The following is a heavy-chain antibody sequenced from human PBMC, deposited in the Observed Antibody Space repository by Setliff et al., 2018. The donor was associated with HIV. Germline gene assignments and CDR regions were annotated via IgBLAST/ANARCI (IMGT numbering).Heavy chain of an antibody. D-gene: IGHD2-8*01. J-gene: IGHJ3*02. V-gene: IGHV4-38-2*02. Sequence: SETLSLTCNVSGYSIRSTYYWGWIRQTPGKGLEWLGSIYHRGNSYYRPSLKSRVSISVDTSKNQFSLTLRSMSAADTAVYYCVMVAAVDKAFDIWGQGTMVTVSS. CDR3: VMVAAVDKAFDI. CDR1: GYSIRSTYY. CDR2: IYHRGNS.